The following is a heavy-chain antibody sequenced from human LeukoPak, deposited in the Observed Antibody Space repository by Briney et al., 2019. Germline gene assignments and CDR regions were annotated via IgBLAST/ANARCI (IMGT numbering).Heavy chain of an antibody. Sequence: SVKVSCKASGGTFSSYAISWVRQAPGQGLEWMGGIIPIFGTANYAQKFQGRVTITADESTSTAYMELSSLRSEDTAVYYCARKGAVYYYDSSGYLNWGRGTLVTVSS. V-gene: IGHV1-69*13. CDR3: ARKGAVYYYDSSGYLN. J-gene: IGHJ4*02. D-gene: IGHD3-22*01. CDR2: IIPIFGTA. CDR1: GGTFSSYA.